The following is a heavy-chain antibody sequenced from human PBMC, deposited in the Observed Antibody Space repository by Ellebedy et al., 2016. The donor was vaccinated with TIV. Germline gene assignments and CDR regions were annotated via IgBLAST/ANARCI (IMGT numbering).Heavy chain of an antibody. CDR1: HGAIGNDS. Sequence: MPSETLSLTCSVFHGAIGNDSWGGFRQPPGKGLEWIAEVHHSGISDYSPSLNRRVTASFDESMTQFSLKLSSVTAADTAVYYCARVVVVVGGAVDGAACYFDYWGQGTLVTVSS. J-gene: IGHJ4*02. CDR3: ARVVVVVGGAVDGAACYFDY. V-gene: IGHV4-34*01. CDR2: VHHSGIS. D-gene: IGHD2-15*01.